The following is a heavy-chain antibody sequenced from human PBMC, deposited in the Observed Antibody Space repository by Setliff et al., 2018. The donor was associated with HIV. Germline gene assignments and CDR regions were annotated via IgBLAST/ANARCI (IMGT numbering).Heavy chain of an antibody. CDR3: ARTTRHDGAAYDAFDL. V-gene: IGHV4-30-4*01. CDR2: VYWNGTT. CDR1: GDSIRGGDFY. Sequence: PSETLSLTCIVSGDSIRGGDFYWTWIHQSPGKGLEWIGYVYWNGTTHYNPSLNGRVTISVDTSENQFSLKLDSLTAADSAVYYCARTTRHDGAAYDAFDLWGQGTLVTVSS. J-gene: IGHJ3*01. D-gene: IGHD1-1*01.